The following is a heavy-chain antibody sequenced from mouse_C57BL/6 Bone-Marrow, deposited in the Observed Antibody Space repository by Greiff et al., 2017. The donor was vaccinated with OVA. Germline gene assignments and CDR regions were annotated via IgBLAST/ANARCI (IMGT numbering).Heavy chain of an antibody. CDR3: ARLGWFYAMDY. D-gene: IGHD3-3*01. CDR1: GFTFSSYG. CDR2: ISSGGRYT. Sequence: EVKLVESGGDLVKPGGSLKLSCAASGFTFSSYGMSWVRQTPDKRLEWVATISSGGRYTYYPDSVKGRFTISRDNAKNTLYLQMSSLKSEDTAMYYCARLGWFYAMDYWGQGTPVTVSS. V-gene: IGHV5-6*01. J-gene: IGHJ4*01.